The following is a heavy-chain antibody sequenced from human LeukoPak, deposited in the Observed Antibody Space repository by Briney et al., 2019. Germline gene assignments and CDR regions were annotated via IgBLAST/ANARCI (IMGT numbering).Heavy chain of an antibody. CDR1: GFTFSSYS. D-gene: IGHD3-10*01. J-gene: IGHJ4*02. Sequence: GGSLRLSCAASGFTFSSYSMNWVRQAPGKGLEWVAVIWYDGSNKYYADSVKGRFTISRDNSKNTLYLQMNSLRAEDTAVYYCASEGLYYYGSGSPLDYWGQGTLVTVSS. CDR2: IWYDGSNK. V-gene: IGHV3-33*08. CDR3: ASEGLYYYGSGSPLDY.